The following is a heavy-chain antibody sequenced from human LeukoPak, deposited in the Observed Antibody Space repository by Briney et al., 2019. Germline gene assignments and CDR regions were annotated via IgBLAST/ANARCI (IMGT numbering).Heavy chain of an antibody. V-gene: IGHV3-48*04. CDR3: ARGFGLASYYYSMDV. Sequence: PGGSLRLSCAASRFTFSSYSMNWVRQAPGKGLEWLSYIDFTGRTIYYADSVKGRFTISRDNARNSVSLQMISLRAEDTAVYYCARGFGLASYYYSMDVWGKGTTVTISS. J-gene: IGHJ6*03. D-gene: IGHD3/OR15-3a*01. CDR2: IDFTGRTI. CDR1: RFTFSSYS.